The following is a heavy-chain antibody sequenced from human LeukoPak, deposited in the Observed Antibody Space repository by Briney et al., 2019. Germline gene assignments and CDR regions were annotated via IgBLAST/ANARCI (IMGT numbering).Heavy chain of an antibody. Sequence: SETLSLTCTVSGGSISSYYWSWIRQPPGKGLEWIGYIYYSGSTNYNPSLKSRVTISVDTSKNQFSLKLSSVTAADTAVYYCARQTGGYGDYGYYYYYMDVWGKGTTVTVSS. J-gene: IGHJ6*03. CDR2: IYYSGST. CDR1: GGSISSYY. CDR3: ARQTGGYGDYGYYYYYMDV. D-gene: IGHD4-17*01. V-gene: IGHV4-59*08.